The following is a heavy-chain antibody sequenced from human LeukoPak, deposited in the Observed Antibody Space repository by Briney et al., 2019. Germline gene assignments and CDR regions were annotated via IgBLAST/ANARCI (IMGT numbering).Heavy chain of an antibody. CDR1: GGSTSSGSYY. D-gene: IGHD1-26*01. V-gene: IGHV4-61*02. CDR3: ARELHSGSYYFDY. J-gene: IGHJ4*02. Sequence: SETLSLTCSVSGGSTSSGSYYWSWIRQPAGKGLEWIGRFYTSGSTNYNPSLKSRVTISVDTSKNQSSLKLSSVTAADTAVYYCARELHSGSYYFDYWGQGTLVIVSS. CDR2: FYTSGST.